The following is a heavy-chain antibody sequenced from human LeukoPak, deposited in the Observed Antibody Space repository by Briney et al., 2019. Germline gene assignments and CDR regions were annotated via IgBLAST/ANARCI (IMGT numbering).Heavy chain of an antibody. CDR2: ISSSSNTI. CDR1: GFTFSSYA. D-gene: IGHD2-2*01. J-gene: IGHJ4*02. CDR3: ARAVADCSGTSCLYYFDY. V-gene: IGHV3-48*02. Sequence: GGSLRLSCAASGFTFSSYAMNWVRQAPGKGLEWVAYISSSSNTIYYADSVKGRFTISRDNAKNSLYLQMNSLRDEDTAVFYCARAVADCSGTSCLYYFDYWGQGTLVTVSS.